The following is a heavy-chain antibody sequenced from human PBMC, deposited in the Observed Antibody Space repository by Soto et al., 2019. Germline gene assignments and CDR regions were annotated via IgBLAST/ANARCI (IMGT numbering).Heavy chain of an antibody. CDR1: GFTFSSYS. Sequence: SGGSLRLSCAASGFTFSSYSMNWVRQAPGKGLEWVSYISSSSTIYYADSVKGRFTISRDNAKNSLYLQMNSLRAEDTAVYYCARVDTAMCDYWGQGTLVTVSS. CDR2: ISSSSTI. J-gene: IGHJ4*02. D-gene: IGHD5-18*01. CDR3: ARVDTAMCDY. V-gene: IGHV3-48*01.